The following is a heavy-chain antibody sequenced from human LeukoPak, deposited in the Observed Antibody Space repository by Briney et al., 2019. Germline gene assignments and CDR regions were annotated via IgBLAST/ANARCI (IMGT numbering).Heavy chain of an antibody. D-gene: IGHD3-3*01. J-gene: IGHJ5*02. CDR1: GGSISSGDYY. Sequence: ASQTLSLTCTVSGGSISSGDYYWSWIRQPPGKGLEWIGYLYYSGSTYYNPSLKSRVTISVDTSKNQFSLKLSSVTAADAAVYYCARSITIFGVDPWGQGTLVTVSS. V-gene: IGHV4-30-4*01. CDR2: LYYSGST. CDR3: ARSITIFGVDP.